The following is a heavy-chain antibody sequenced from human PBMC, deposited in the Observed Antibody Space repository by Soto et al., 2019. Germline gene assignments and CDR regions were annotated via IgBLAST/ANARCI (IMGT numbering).Heavy chain of an antibody. D-gene: IGHD3-16*02. J-gene: IGHJ4*02. CDR2: INHSGST. CDR3: ARLVRYDYIWGSYRRPPTRDY. CDR1: GFTFSGYY. V-gene: IGHV4-34*01. Sequence: GSLRLSCAASGFTFSGYYWSWIRQPPGKGLEWIGEINHSGSTNYNPSLKSRVTISVDTSKNQFSLKLSSVTAADTAVYYCARLVRYDYIWGSYRRPPTRDYWGQGTLVTVSS.